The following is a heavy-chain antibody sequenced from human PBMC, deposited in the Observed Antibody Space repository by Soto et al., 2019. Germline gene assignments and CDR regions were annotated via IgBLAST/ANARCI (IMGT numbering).Heavy chain of an antibody. D-gene: IGHD3-3*01. CDR1: GGSISSGAYY. J-gene: IGHJ4*02. CDR2: IYYSGST. Sequence: QVQLQESGPGLVKPSQTLSLTCTVSGGSISSGAYYWNWIRQHPGKGLEWIGYIYYSGSTYYNPSLKXRXTLXVDTSKNQFSLKLTSVTAADTAVYYCARERFAFDYWGQGTLVTVSS. V-gene: IGHV4-31*03. CDR3: ARERFAFDY.